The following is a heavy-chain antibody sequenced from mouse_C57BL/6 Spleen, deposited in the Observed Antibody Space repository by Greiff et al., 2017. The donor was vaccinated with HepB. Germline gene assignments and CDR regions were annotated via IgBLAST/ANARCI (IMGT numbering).Heavy chain of an antibody. Sequence: EVQRVESGPELVKPGASVKMSCKASGYTFTDYNMHWVKQSHGKSLEWIGYINPNNGGTSYNQKFKGKATLTVNTSSSTAYMELRSLTSEDSAVYYCERDSYYYGSSYEAMDYWGQGTSVTVSS. V-gene: IGHV1-22*01. CDR2: INPNNGGT. CDR3: ERDSYYYGSSYEAMDY. J-gene: IGHJ4*01. CDR1: GYTFTDYN. D-gene: IGHD1-1*01.